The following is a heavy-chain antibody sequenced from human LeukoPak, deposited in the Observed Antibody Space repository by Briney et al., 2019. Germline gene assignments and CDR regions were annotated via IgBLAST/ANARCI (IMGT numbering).Heavy chain of an antibody. CDR3: AREDYGDYGAFDY. D-gene: IGHD4-17*01. J-gene: IGHJ4*02. CDR1: GGTFSSYA. Sequence: ASVKVSCKASGGTFSSYAISWVRQAPGQGLEWMGGIIPIFGTANYAQKFQGRVTITTDESTSTAYMELSSLRSEDTAVYYCAREDYGDYGAFDYWGQGTLVTVSS. CDR2: IIPIFGTA. V-gene: IGHV1-69*05.